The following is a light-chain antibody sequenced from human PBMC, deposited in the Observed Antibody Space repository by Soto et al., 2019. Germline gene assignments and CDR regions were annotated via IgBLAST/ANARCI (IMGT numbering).Light chain of an antibody. CDR1: QSISSW. V-gene: IGKV1-5*01. CDR2: DAS. J-gene: IGKJ1*01. CDR3: QQYNSYSGT. Sequence: DIQMTQSPSTLSASVGDRVTITCRASQSISSWLAWYQQKPGKAPKLLIYDASSLESGVPSRFSGSGSGTDFTLTISSLPPDDFATYYCQQYNSYSGTFGQGTKVEIK.